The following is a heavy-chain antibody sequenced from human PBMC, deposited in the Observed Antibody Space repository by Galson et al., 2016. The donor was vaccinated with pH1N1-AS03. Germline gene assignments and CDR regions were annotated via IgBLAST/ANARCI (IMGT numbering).Heavy chain of an antibody. J-gene: IGHJ4*02. CDR1: GFTFGNFA. Sequence: SLRLSCAASGFTFGNFAMHWVRQAPGKGLEWLAIIWSEEGNKYYADSVKGRFTISRDNSRNTLFLQMNSLTADDPAIYYCVREGDSITWPLDFWGQGTLVTVSS. D-gene: IGHD2-2*01. CDR2: IWSEEGNK. CDR3: VREGDSITWPLDF. V-gene: IGHV3-33*08.